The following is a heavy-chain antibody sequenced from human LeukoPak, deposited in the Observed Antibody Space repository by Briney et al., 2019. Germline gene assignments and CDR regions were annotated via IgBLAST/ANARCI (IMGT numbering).Heavy chain of an antibody. D-gene: IGHD3-10*01. CDR3: ASFPTRVLLWFGELDRGDDAFDI. CDR1: GFTFSSYW. J-gene: IGHJ3*02. V-gene: IGHV3-7*02. Sequence: GGSLRLSCAASGFTFSSYWMSWVRQAPGKGLEWVANIKQDGSEKYYVDSVKGRFTISRDNAKNSLYLQMNSLRAEDTAVYYCASFPTRVLLWFGELDRGDDAFDIWGQGTMVTVSS. CDR2: IKQDGSEK.